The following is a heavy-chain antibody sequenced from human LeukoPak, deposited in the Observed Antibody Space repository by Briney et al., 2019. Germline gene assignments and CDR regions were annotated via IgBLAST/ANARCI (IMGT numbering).Heavy chain of an antibody. CDR2: ISYDGSNK. Sequence: PPGRSLRLSCAASGFTFSSSAMHWVRQAPDKGLEWVAVISYDGSNKYYADSVKGRFTISRDNSKNTLYLQMNSLRADDTAVYYCARDRDSSGWYEGFDYWGQGTLVTVSS. D-gene: IGHD6-19*01. J-gene: IGHJ4*02. CDR1: GFTFSSSA. V-gene: IGHV3-30-3*01. CDR3: ARDRDSSGWYEGFDY.